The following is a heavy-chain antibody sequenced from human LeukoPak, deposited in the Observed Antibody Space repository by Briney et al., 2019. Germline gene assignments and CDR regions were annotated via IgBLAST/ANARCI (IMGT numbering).Heavy chain of an antibody. V-gene: IGHV3-66*02. J-gene: IGHJ5*01. CDR2: IYGAGTT. CDR1: GLTVGTNY. CDR3: ARSPCDAGTCPNWLDS. Sequence: GGSPRLSCAASGLTVGTNYMTWVRQAPGKGLEWVSVIYGAGTTYYADSVRGRFTISRDNSKNTLYLLMNSLINGDTAVYYCARSPCDAGTCPNWLDSWGQGTPVTVSS. D-gene: IGHD1-1*01.